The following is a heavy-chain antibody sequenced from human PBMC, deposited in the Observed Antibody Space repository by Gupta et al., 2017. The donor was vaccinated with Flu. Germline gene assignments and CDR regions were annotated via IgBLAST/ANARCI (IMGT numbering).Heavy chain of an antibody. J-gene: IGHJ6*03. CDR1: GFSLSTSGVG. CDR2: IYWDDDK. Sequence: GFSLSTSGVGVGWIRQPPGKALEWLALIYWDDDKRYSPSLKSRLTITKDTSKNQVVLTMTNMDPVDTATYYCAHRRVESSYYDMDVWGKGTTVTVSS. CDR3: AHRRVESSYYDMDV. V-gene: IGHV2-5*02.